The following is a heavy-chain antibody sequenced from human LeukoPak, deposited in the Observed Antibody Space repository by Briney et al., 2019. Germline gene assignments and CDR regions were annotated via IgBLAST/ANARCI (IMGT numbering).Heavy chain of an antibody. CDR3: ARGQYTSSWYAFDI. Sequence: ASVKVSCETSGYIFIDYYMHWVRQAPGQGLEWMGWINPNSGGTNYAQKFQGRVTMTRDTAIITAYMELSSLRSDDTAVYYCARGQYTSSWYAFDIWGLGTLVTVSS. CDR2: INPNSGGT. CDR1: GYIFIDYY. J-gene: IGHJ3*02. D-gene: IGHD6-13*01. V-gene: IGHV1-2*02.